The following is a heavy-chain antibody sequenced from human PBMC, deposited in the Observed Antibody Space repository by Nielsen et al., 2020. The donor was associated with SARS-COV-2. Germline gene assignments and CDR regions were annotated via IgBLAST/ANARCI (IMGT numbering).Heavy chain of an antibody. CDR3: AKNMVRSSPEWELILGVAFDV. CDR1: GFTFSSYW. V-gene: IGHV3-7*03. J-gene: IGHJ3*01. CDR2: IKQDGSEK. D-gene: IGHD1-26*01. Sequence: GESLKISCAASGFTFSSYWMSWVRQAPGKGLEWVANIKQDGSEKYYVDSVKGRFTISRDNAKNSLFLQMTSLGPDDTALYYCAKNMVRSSPEWELILGVAFDVWGQGTLVTVSS.